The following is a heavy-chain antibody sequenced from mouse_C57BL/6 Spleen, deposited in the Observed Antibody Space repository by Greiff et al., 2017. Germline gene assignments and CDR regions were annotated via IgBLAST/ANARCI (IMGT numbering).Heavy chain of an antibody. CDR2: IDPSDSYT. CDR3: ARRGFTAVGAHYFDY. Sequence: QVQLQQPGAELVKPGASVKLSCKASGYTFTSYWMQWVKQRPGQGLEWIGEIDPSDSYTNYNEKFKGKATLTVDTSSSTAYMQLSSLTSEDSAVYYCARRGFTAVGAHYFDYWGQGTTLTVSS. D-gene: IGHD1-1*01. J-gene: IGHJ2*01. V-gene: IGHV1-50*01. CDR1: GYTFTSYW.